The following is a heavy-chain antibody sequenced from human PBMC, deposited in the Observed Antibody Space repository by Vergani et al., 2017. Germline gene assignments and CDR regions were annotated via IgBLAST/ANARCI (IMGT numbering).Heavy chain of an antibody. CDR1: GFTFNPYG. Sequence: QVQLVQSGGGVVQPGGSLRLSCVTSGFTFNPYGMPWVRQPPGKGLEWLAYVLFDRSNEYYADSVKGRFTISRDNSKSTLYLQISSLRTVDTAVYYCATSSCGRPGCQIGYWREWGQGTLVTVSS. V-gene: IGHV3-30*02. CDR3: ATSSCGRPGCQIGYWRE. J-gene: IGHJ1*01. D-gene: IGHD2-15*01. CDR2: VLFDRSNE.